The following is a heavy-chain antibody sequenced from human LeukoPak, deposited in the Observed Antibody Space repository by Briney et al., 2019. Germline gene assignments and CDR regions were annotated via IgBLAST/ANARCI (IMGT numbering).Heavy chain of an antibody. V-gene: IGHV3-13*01. D-gene: IGHD2/OR15-2a*01. CDR2: IDTAGDR. Sequence: GGSLRLSCATSGLTFRNYDMHWVRQASGKGLEWVSAIDTAGDRSYPVSVKGRFTISRENAKSSLYLQMNNLRAGDTAVYYCARGGSLYDASYYYYLDVWGKGTRVTVSS. CDR3: ARGGSLYDASYYYYLDV. CDR1: GLTFRNYD. J-gene: IGHJ6*03.